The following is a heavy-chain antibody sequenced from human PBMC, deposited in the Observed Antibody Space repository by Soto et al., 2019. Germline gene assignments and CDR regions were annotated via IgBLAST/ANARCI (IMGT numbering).Heavy chain of an antibody. Sequence: QVQLVQSRAEAKKPGSSVKVSCKAFGDTFSNHTITWMRQAPGQGVEWTGRIIRILGVTNYAQKFQARVTITAYKSSTIAYMGLSSVRSADTAVYYCARVAEMGTVTEGYFYYMDVWGKGTTVTVSS. CDR1: GDTFSNHT. J-gene: IGHJ6*03. CDR3: ARVAEMGTVTEGYFYYMDV. D-gene: IGHD4-17*01. V-gene: IGHV1-69*04. CDR2: IIRILGVT.